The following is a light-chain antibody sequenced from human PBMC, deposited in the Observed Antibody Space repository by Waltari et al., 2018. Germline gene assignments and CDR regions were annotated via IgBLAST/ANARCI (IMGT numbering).Light chain of an antibody. V-gene: IGKV3-20*01. CDR2: GAS. CDR1: QSVSRT. CDR3: QHYVRLPAT. Sequence: IVLTQSPGILSLSPGERAPLPCRASQSVSRTLARYQQKPGQAPRLLIYGASSRATGIPDRFSGGGSGTDFSLTISRLEPEDFAVYYCQHYVRLPATFGQGTKVEIK. J-gene: IGKJ1*01.